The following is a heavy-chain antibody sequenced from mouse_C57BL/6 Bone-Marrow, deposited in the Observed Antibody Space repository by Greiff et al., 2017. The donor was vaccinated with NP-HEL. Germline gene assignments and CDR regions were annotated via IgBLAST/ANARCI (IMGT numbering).Heavy chain of an antibody. J-gene: IGHJ3*01. V-gene: IGHV1-26*01. D-gene: IGHD1-1*01. Sequence: EVQRLESGPELVKPGASVKISCKASGYTFTDYYMNWVKQSHGKSLEWIGDINPNNGGTSYNQKFKGKATLTGDKSSSTAYMELRSLTSEDSAVYYCARHGSSPFAYWGQGTLVTVSA. CDR2: INPNNGGT. CDR1: GYTFTDYY. CDR3: ARHGSSPFAY.